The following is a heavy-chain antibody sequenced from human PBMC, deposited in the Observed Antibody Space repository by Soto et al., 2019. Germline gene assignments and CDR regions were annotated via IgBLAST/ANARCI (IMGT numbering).Heavy chain of an antibody. V-gene: IGHV1-3*01. Sequence: GASVKVSCKASGYTFTSYAMHWVRQAPGQRLEGMGWINAGNGNTKYSQKFQGRVTITRDTSASTAYMELSSLRSEDTAVYYCARMGYYYDSSGYYYGRDDAFDIWGQGTMVTVSS. J-gene: IGHJ3*02. CDR1: GYTFTSYA. CDR2: INAGNGNT. D-gene: IGHD3-22*01. CDR3: ARMGYYYDSSGYYYGRDDAFDI.